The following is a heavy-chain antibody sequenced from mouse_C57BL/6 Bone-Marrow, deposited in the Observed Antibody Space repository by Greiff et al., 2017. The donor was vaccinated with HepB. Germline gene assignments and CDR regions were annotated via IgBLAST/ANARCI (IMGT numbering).Heavy chain of an antibody. D-gene: IGHD1-1*01. V-gene: IGHV1-22*01. CDR2: INPNNGGT. CDR1: GYTFTDYN. Sequence: VQLQQSGPELVKPGASVKMSCKASGYTFTDYNMHWVKQSHGKSLEWIGYINPNNGGTSYNQKFKGKATLTVNKSSSTAYMELRSLTSEDSAVYYCARSGGSSIYDALDYWGQGTSVTVSS. CDR3: ARSGGSSIYDALDY. J-gene: IGHJ4*01.